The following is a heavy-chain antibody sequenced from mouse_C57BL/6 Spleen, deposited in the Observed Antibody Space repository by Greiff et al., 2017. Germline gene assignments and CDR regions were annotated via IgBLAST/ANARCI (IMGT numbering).Heavy chain of an antibody. CDR3: ASDYYGSSYGGGDAMDY. V-gene: IGHV14-2*01. Sequence: EVQLQQSGAELVKPGASVKLSCTASGFNIKDYYMHWVKQRTEQGLEWIGRIDPEDGETKYAPKFQGKATITADTASNTAYLQLSSLTSEDTAVYYCASDYYGSSYGGGDAMDYWGQGTSVTVSS. J-gene: IGHJ4*01. CDR1: GFNIKDYY. D-gene: IGHD1-1*01. CDR2: IDPEDGET.